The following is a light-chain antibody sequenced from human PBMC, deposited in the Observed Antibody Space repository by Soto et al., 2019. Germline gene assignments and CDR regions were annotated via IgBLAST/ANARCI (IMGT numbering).Light chain of an antibody. CDR3: QQYGSSTLT. Sequence: EVALTQSPATLSVSPGERATLSCRASESVSRNLAWYQQKPGQAPRLLIYGASSRETGIPDRFSGSGSGTEFTLTISRLEPADVAVYYCQQYGSSTLTFGGGTKVDIK. CDR1: ESVSRN. J-gene: IGKJ4*01. V-gene: IGKV3-20*01. CDR2: GAS.